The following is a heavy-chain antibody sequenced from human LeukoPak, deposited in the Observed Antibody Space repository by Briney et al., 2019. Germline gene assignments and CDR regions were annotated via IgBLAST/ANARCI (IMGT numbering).Heavy chain of an antibody. CDR1: GFTFSSYG. CDR2: IWYDGSNK. CDR3: AGEFYGPGTGFDY. Sequence: GGSLRLSCAASGFTFSSYGMHWVRQAPGKGLEWVAVIWYDGSNKYYADSVKGRFTISRDNSKNTLYLQMNSLRAEDTAVYYCAGEFYGPGTGFDYWGQGTLVTVSS. D-gene: IGHD3-10*01. J-gene: IGHJ4*02. V-gene: IGHV3-33*01.